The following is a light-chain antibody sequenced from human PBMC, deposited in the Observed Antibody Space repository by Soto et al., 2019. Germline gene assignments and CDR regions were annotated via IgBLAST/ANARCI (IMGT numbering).Light chain of an antibody. J-gene: IGLJ2*01. CDR3: ATWDDSLKGVV. CDR2: SNN. Sequence: QSVLTQPPSASGTPGQRVTISCSGSSSNIGRHGVNWYQHLPGAAPKLLIYSNNQRPSGVPDRFSGSTSGTSVSLTISGLQSDDEADYYCATWDDSLKGVVVGGGTKLTVL. CDR1: SSNIGRHG. V-gene: IGLV1-44*01.